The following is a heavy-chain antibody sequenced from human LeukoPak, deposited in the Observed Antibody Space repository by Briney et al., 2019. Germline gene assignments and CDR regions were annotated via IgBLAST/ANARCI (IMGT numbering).Heavy chain of an antibody. Sequence: PGGSLRLSCAASGFTFNSYWMHWVRQAPGKGLVWVSRINSDGSSTSYADSVKGRFTISRDNAKNTLYLQMDSLRAEDTTVYYCARSVAVVTATFGYWGQGTLVTVSS. CDR2: INSDGSST. J-gene: IGHJ4*02. CDR3: ARSVAVVTATFGY. CDR1: GFTFNSYW. V-gene: IGHV3-74*01. D-gene: IGHD2-15*01.